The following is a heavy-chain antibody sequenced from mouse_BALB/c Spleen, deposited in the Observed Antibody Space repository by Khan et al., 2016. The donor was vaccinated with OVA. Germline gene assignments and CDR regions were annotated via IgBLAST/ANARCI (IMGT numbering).Heavy chain of an antibody. CDR1: GYIFTSYW. D-gene: IGHD3-2*02. CDR3: AREEALYHLDH. J-gene: IGHJ2*01. V-gene: IGHV1S132*01. CDR2: IYPGTDNT. Sequence: QVQLQQSGAELVRPGASVKLSCKTSGYIFTSYWIHWVKQRPGQGLEWIARIYPGTDNTYYNEKFKDKATLTADKSSSTAYMQLSSLNSEDSDVYFCAREEALYHLDHWGQGTTLTVSS.